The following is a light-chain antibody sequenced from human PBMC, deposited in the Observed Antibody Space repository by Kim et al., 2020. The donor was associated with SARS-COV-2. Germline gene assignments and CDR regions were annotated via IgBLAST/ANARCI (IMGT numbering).Light chain of an antibody. Sequence: GQSNTMSCTGSASDVGVYNYVAWYQKHPGSAPKHIIYDVSKRPSGVSNRFSGSKSGNTASLTISGLQAEDEADYYCSSFTTISTWVFGGGTQLTVL. V-gene: IGLV2-14*03. J-gene: IGLJ3*02. CDR1: ASDVGVYNY. CDR2: DVS. CDR3: SSFTTISTWV.